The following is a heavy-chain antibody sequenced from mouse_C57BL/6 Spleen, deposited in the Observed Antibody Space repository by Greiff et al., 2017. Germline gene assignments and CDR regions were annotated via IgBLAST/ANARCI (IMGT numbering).Heavy chain of an antibody. CDR1: GFNIKDYY. CDR2: IDPEDGDT. Sequence: EVQLQQSGAELVRPGASVKLSCTASGFNIKDYYMHWVKQRPEQGLEWIGRIDPEDGDTEYAPKFPGKATMTADTSSNTAYLQLSSLTSEDTAVYYCTTDGHTTGFAYWGQGTLVTVSA. J-gene: IGHJ3*01. CDR3: TTDGHTTGFAY. V-gene: IGHV14-1*01. D-gene: IGHD2-12*01.